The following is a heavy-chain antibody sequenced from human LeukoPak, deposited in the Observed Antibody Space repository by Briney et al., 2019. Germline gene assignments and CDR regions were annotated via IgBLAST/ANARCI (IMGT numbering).Heavy chain of an antibody. D-gene: IGHD3-22*01. J-gene: IGHJ4*02. CDR2: ISSSGSTI. Sequence: GGSLRLSCAASGFTFSNAWMSWIRQAPGKGLEWVSYISSSGSTIYYADSVKGRFTISRDNAKNSLYLQMNSLRAEDTAVYYCARTPHYYDSSGYYSNWGQGTLVTVSS. CDR3: ARTPHYYDSSGYYSN. CDR1: GFTFSNAW. V-gene: IGHV3-11*01.